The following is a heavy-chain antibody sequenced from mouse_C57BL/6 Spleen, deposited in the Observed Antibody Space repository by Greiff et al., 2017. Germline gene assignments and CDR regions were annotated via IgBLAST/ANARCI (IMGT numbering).Heavy chain of an antibody. CDR1: GYTFTSYW. CDR2: IHPNSGST. D-gene: IGHD2-4*01. CDR3: ARRGLMDYGVMDY. V-gene: IGHV1-64*01. Sequence: QVQLQQPGAELVKPGASVKLPCKASGYTFTSYWMHWVKQRPGQGLEWIGMIHPNSGSTNYNEKFKSKATLTVDKSSSTAYMQLSSLTSEDSAVYYCARRGLMDYGVMDYWGQGTSVTVSS. J-gene: IGHJ4*01.